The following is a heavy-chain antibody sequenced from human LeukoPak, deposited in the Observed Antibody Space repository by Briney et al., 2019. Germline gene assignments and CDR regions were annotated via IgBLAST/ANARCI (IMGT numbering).Heavy chain of an antibody. Sequence: ASVTVSCKASGGTFSSYAISWVRQAPGQGLEWMGGIIPIFGTANYAQKFQGRVTITTDESTSTAYMELSSLRSEDTAVYYCARGGYTGTASAFDIWGQGTMVTVSS. CDR2: IIPIFGTA. D-gene: IGHD6-13*01. CDR1: GGTFSSYA. V-gene: IGHV1-69*05. J-gene: IGHJ3*02. CDR3: ARGGYTGTASAFDI.